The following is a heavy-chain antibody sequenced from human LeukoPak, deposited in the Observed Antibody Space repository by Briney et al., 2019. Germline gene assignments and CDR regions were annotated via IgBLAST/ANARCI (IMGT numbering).Heavy chain of an antibody. Sequence: SETLSLTCTVSGGPISSYYWSWIRQPAGKGLEWIGRIYTSGSTNYNPSLKSRVTMSVDTSKNQFSLKLSSVTAADTAVYYCARCNGFWSGYWFDPWGQGTLVTVSS. CDR1: GGPISSYY. CDR2: IYTSGST. CDR3: ARCNGFWSGYWFDP. J-gene: IGHJ5*02. V-gene: IGHV4-4*07. D-gene: IGHD3-3*01.